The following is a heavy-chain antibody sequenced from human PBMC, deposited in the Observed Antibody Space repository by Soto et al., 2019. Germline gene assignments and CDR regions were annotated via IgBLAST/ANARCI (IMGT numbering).Heavy chain of an antibody. CDR1: GYTFSAYD. J-gene: IGHJ4*02. CDR3: ARGGTFAYDTSGYSVY. D-gene: IGHD3-22*01. Sequence: QVHLVQSGAEVKKPGASVKVSCKTSGYTFSAYDMHWVRQAPGQGLEWMGWINPKSGGTLYAQKFQGRVTMTRDSSISTAYMELSRLRSDDTAVYYCARGGTFAYDTSGYSVYWGQGTLVTVSS. V-gene: IGHV1-2*02. CDR2: INPKSGGT.